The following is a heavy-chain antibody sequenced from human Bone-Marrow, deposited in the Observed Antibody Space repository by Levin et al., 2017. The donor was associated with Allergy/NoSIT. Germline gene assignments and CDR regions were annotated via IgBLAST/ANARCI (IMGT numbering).Heavy chain of an antibody. CDR2: IKSKTDGGTT. CDR1: GFTLSNAW. Sequence: GESLKISCAASGFTLSNAWMSWVRQAPGKGLEWVGRIKSKTDGGTTGYAAPVKGRFTISRDDSSDMLYLQMNSLETEDTAVYYCTTEGYGYGYHTIYLRGRGTMVTVSS. D-gene: IGHD5-18*01. J-gene: IGHJ3*01. CDR3: TTEGYGYGYHTIYL. V-gene: IGHV3-15*01.